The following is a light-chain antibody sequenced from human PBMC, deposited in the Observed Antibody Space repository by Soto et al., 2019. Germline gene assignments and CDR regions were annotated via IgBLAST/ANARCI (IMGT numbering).Light chain of an antibody. CDR3: SSYTNKDTLL. CDR1: SSDVGGYDH. Sequence: QSALTQPASVSGSPGQSITISCTGTSSDVGGYDHVSCYQQHPGKAPKLIIYDVTVRPSGISPRFSGSKSDNTASLAVSGLQPEDEADYYCSSYTNKDTLLFGGGTKLTVL. V-gene: IGLV2-14*03. CDR2: DVT. J-gene: IGLJ3*02.